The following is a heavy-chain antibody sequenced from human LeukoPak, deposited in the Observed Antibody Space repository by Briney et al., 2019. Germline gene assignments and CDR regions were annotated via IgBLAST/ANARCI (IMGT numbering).Heavy chain of an antibody. D-gene: IGHD1-26*01. Sequence: PSETLSLTCALYLGSFSGYYWSSIRQPPGKGLEWIGEINHRGSTNYNPSLKSRVTISVDTSKNQFSLKLSSVTAADTAVYDCARGGTTYYTNNGFDPWGQGTLVTVAS. J-gene: IGHJ5*02. CDR1: LGSFSGYY. CDR2: INHRGST. CDR3: ARGGTTYYTNNGFDP. V-gene: IGHV4-34*01.